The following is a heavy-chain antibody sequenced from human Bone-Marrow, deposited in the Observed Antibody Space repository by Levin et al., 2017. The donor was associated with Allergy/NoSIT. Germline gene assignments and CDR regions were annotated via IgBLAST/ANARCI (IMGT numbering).Heavy chain of an antibody. J-gene: IGHJ5*02. CDR2: ITSSGSTT. D-gene: IGHD4-17*01. CDR3: ASTGYGDYVNWFDT. CDR1: GFTFSSCS. V-gene: IGHV3-48*01. Sequence: GGSLRLSCAASGFTFSSCSMNWVRQAPGKGLEWISYITSSGSTTFYADSVRGRFTISRDNANNSVYLQMNSLRAEDTAVYYCASTGYGDYVNWFDTWGQGTLVTVSS.